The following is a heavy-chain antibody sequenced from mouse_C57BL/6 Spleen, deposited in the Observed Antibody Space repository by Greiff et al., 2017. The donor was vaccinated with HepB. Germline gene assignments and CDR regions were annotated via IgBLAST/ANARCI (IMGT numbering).Heavy chain of an antibody. D-gene: IGHD2-4*01. J-gene: IGHJ1*03. Sequence: QVQLQQPGTELVKPGASVKLSCKASGYTFTSYWMHWVKQRPGQGLEWIGNINPSNGGTNYNEKFKSKATLTVDKSSSTAYMQLSSLTSEDSAVYYCAREIYYDYPWYFDVWGTGTTVTVSS. V-gene: IGHV1-53*01. CDR2: INPSNGGT. CDR3: AREIYYDYPWYFDV. CDR1: GYTFTSYW.